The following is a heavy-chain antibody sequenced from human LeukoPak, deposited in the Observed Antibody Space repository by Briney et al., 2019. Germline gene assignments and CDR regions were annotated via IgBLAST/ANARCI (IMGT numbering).Heavy chain of an antibody. CDR2: ISGSGGST. D-gene: IGHD3-10*01. CDR1: GFTFSSYA. V-gene: IGHV3-23*01. CDR3: ANYGSGKDYFDY. Sequence: PGGSLRLSCAASGFTFSSYAMSWVRQAPGKGLEWVSAISGSGGSTYYAGSVKGRFTISRDNSKNTLYLQMNSLRAEDTAVYYCANYGSGKDYFDYWGQGTLVTVSS. J-gene: IGHJ4*02.